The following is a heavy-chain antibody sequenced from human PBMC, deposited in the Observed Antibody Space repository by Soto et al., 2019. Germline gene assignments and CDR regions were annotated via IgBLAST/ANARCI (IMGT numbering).Heavy chain of an antibody. D-gene: IGHD3-22*01. CDR3: ARASALFSSSGYYLDY. CDR1: GGSISSGGYY. Sequence: QVQLQESGPGLVKPSQTLSLTCTVSGGSISSGGYYWSWIRQHPGKGLEWIGYTYYSGSTYFNPSLKSRVTISVDTSKNQFSLKLSSVTVADTGVYYCARASALFSSSGYYLDYWGQGTLVTVSS. J-gene: IGHJ4*02. CDR2: TYYSGST. V-gene: IGHV4-31*03.